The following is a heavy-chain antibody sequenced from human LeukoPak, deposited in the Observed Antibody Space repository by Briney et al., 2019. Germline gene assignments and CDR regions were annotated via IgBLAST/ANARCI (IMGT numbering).Heavy chain of an antibody. D-gene: IGHD6-13*01. J-gene: IGHJ4*02. CDR2: ISYDGSNK. CDR1: GFTFSSYG. CDR3: AKGGVQQLVFDY. V-gene: IGHV3-30*18. Sequence: GRSLRLSCAASGFTFSSYGMHWVRQAPGKGLEWVAVISYDGSNKYYADSVKGRFTISRDNSKNTLYLQMNSLRAEDTAAYYCAKGGVQQLVFDYWGQGTLVTVSS.